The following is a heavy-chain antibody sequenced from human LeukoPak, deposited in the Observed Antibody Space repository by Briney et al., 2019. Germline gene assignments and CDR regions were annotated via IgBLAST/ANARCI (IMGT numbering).Heavy chain of an antibody. D-gene: IGHD1-1*01. J-gene: IGHJ6*02. CDR2: ISAYNGNT. CDR1: GYTFTSYG. V-gene: IGHV1-18*01. Sequence: ASVKVSCKASGYTFTSYGISWVRQAPGQGLEWMGWISAYNGNTNYAQKLQGRVTMTTDTSTSTAYMELRSLRSDDTAVYHCARALELDHYYYYYGMDVWGQGTTVTVSS. CDR3: ARALELDHYYYYYGMDV.